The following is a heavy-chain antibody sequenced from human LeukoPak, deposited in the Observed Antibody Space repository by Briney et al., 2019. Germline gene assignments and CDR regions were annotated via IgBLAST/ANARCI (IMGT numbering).Heavy chain of an antibody. CDR1: GGSISSSSYY. Sequence: SETLSLTCTVSGGSISSSSYYWGWIRQPPGKGLEWIGSIYYSGSTYYNPSLKSRVTISVDTSKDQFSLKLSSVTAADTAVYYCAHSAVGAPYYMDVWGKGTTVTVSS. CDR3: AHSAVGAPYYMDV. V-gene: IGHV4-39*07. CDR2: IYYSGST. D-gene: IGHD1-26*01. J-gene: IGHJ6*03.